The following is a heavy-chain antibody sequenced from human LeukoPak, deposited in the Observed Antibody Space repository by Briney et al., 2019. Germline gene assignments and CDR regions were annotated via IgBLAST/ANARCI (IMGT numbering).Heavy chain of an antibody. CDR1: GGTFSNHT. V-gene: IGHV1-69*13. J-gene: IGHJ6*02. CDR3: ARGSQSNNYGMDV. CDR2: IIPFFDTA. Sequence: SVKVSCTAAGGTFSNHTITWVRQAPGQGLEWMGGIIPFFDTANYAQKLQGRVTITADESTSTAYMELSSLRFEDTAVYYCARGSQSNNYGMDVWGQGTTVTVSS. D-gene: IGHD2/OR15-2a*01.